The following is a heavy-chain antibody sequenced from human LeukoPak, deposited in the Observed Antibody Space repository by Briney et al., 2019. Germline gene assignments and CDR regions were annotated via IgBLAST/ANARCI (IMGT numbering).Heavy chain of an antibody. Sequence: PGGPLRLSCAASGFTFSSYEMNWVRQAPGKGLEWVSYISSSGSTIYYADSVKGRFTISRDNAKNSLYLQMNSLRAEDTAVYYCARVKRYFDWSSPPLVPPYYYYMDVWGKGTTVTVSS. CDR3: ARVKRYFDWSSPPLVPPYYYYMDV. D-gene: IGHD3-9*01. V-gene: IGHV3-48*03. CDR2: ISSSGSTI. CDR1: GFTFSSYE. J-gene: IGHJ6*03.